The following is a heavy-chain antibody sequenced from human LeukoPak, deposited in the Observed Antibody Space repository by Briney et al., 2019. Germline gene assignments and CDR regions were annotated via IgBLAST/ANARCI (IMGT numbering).Heavy chain of an antibody. CDR2: IWYDGSNK. CDR1: GFTFSSYG. CDR3: ARHQSRGPPDY. J-gene: IGHJ4*02. V-gene: IGHV3-33*01. Sequence: GGSLRLSCAASGFTFSSYGMHWVRQAPGKGLEWVAVIWYDGSNKYYADSVKGRFAISRDNSKNTLYLQMNSLRAEDTALYYCARHQSRGPPDYWGQGTLVTVSP. D-gene: IGHD2-15*01.